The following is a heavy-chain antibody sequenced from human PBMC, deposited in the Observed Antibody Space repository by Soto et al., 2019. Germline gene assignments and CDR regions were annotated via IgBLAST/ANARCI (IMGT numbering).Heavy chain of an antibody. CDR1: GYSFTSYW. V-gene: IGHV5-51*01. CDR2: IYPGDSDT. Sequence: PGESLKISCKGSGYSFTSYWIGWVRQMPGKGLEWMGIIYPGDSDTRYSPSFQGQVTISADKSISTAYLQWSSLKASDTAMYYCVRWGMVVDHCNRLDPWGQGTLVTVSS. J-gene: IGHJ5*02. CDR3: VRWGMVVDHCNRLDP. D-gene: IGHD2-15*01.